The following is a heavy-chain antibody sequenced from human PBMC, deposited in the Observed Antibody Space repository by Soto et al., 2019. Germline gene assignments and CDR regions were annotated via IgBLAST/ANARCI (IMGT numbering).Heavy chain of an antibody. CDR2: LSAYNGNT. CDR3: ATVVGAVPY. D-gene: IGHD1-26*01. CDR1: GYTFTSYA. Sequence: ASVKVSCKTSGYTFTSYAISWVRQAPLQGLEWMGWLSAYNGNTNYAQNLQGRVTVTTDTYTDTAYMELRSLRSDDTAVYYCATVVGAVPYWGQGTLVTLSS. V-gene: IGHV1-18*01. J-gene: IGHJ4*02.